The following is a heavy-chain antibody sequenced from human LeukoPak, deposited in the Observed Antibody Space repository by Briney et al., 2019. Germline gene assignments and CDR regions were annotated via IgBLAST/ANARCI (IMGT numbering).Heavy chain of an antibody. CDR1: GFTFSSYA. CDR2: ISGSGGNT. D-gene: IGHD3-22*01. J-gene: IGHJ4*02. Sequence: PGGSLRLSCAASGFTFSSYAMSWVRQAPGKGLEWVSAISGSGGNTYYADSVKGRFTISRDNSKNTLYLQMNSLRAEDTAVYYCANSGSRAWLFPYYFDYWGQGTLVTVSS. CDR3: ANSGSRAWLFPYYFDY. V-gene: IGHV3-23*01.